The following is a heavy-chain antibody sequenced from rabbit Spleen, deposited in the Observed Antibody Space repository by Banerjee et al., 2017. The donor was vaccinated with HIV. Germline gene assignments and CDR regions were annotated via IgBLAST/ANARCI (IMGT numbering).Heavy chain of an antibody. V-gene: IGHV1S45*01. D-gene: IGHD1-1*01. CDR2: INASTDKP. CDR3: ARDLVGVIGWNFYL. J-gene: IGHJ4*01. Sequence: QEQLVESGGGLVQPEGSLTLTCKASGFSFSDRDVMCWVRQAPGKGLEWIACINASTDKPVYATWASGRFTISRTSSTTVTLRMTSLTVADRATYFCARDLVGVIGWNFYLWGPGTLVTVS. CDR1: GFSFSDRDV.